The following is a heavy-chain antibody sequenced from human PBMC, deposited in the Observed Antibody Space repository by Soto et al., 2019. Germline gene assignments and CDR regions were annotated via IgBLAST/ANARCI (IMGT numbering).Heavy chain of an antibody. Sequence: QVQLVQSGAEVKKPGSSVKVSCKASGGTFSSYAISWVRQAPGQGLEWMGGIIPIFGTANYAQKFQGRVTITADESTSTAYMELSSLRSEDTAVYYCASPQISSGWNAEYWYFDLWGRGTLVTVSS. CDR1: GGTFSSYA. V-gene: IGHV1-69*01. J-gene: IGHJ2*01. D-gene: IGHD6-19*01. CDR3: ASPQISSGWNAEYWYFDL. CDR2: IIPIFGTA.